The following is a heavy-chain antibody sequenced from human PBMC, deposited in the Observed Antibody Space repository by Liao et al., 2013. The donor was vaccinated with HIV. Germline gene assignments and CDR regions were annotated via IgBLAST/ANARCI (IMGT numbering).Heavy chain of an antibody. CDR3: ASAGLYYYGSGSYSGAFNI. CDR2: IYASGST. Sequence: QVELQESGPGLVKPSETLSLTCTVSGGSISSYYWNWIRLPAGKGLEWIGRIYASGSTNYNPSLKSRVTMSLDMSKNQFSLKLSSVTAADTAVYYCASAGLYYYGSGSYSGAFNIWGQGTMVTVSS. V-gene: IGHV4-4*07. D-gene: IGHD3-10*01. CDR1: GGSISSYY. J-gene: IGHJ3*02.